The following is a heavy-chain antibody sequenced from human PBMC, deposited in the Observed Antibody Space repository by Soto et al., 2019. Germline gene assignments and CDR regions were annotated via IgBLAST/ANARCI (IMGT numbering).Heavy chain of an antibody. J-gene: IGHJ6*02. Sequence: ASVKVSCKASGYTFTSHHMHWVRQVPGEGLDWMGMINPRSGGTNSPQKFQGRVTMTRDTSTSTVYMELSSLRSEDTAVYYCWSTSEAAMPEYYYYGMDVWGQGTTVTVSS. CDR3: WSTSEAAMPEYYYYGMDV. D-gene: IGHD2-2*01. CDR2: INPRSGGT. V-gene: IGHV1-46*01. CDR1: GYTFTSHH.